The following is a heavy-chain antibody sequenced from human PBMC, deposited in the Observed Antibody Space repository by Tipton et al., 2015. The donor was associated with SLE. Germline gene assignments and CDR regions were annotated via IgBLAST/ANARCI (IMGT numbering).Heavy chain of an antibody. CDR1: GGSISSGSYY. CDR2: IYTSGST. D-gene: IGHD6-13*01. V-gene: IGHV4-61*02. J-gene: IGHJ3*02. Sequence: LRLSCTVSGGSISSGSYYWSWIRQPAGKGLEWIGRIYTSGSTNYNPSLKSRVTISVDTSKNQFSLKLSSVTAADTAVYYCARGWSSSWYRGNAFDIWGQGTMVTVSS. CDR3: ARGWSSSWYRGNAFDI.